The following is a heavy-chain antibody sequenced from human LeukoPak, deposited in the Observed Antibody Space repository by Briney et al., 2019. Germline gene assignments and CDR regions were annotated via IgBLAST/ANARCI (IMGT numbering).Heavy chain of an antibody. CDR2: ISYDGSNK. CDR3: AKIGRESGSYHGIFDY. J-gene: IGHJ4*02. CDR1: GFTFSSYG. V-gene: IGHV3-30*18. Sequence: GGSLRLSCAASGFTFSSYGMHWVRQAPGKGLEWVAVISYDGSNKYYADSVKGRFTISRDNSKNTLYLQMSSLRAEDTAVYYCAKIGRESGSYHGIFDYWGQGTLVTVSS. D-gene: IGHD1-26*01.